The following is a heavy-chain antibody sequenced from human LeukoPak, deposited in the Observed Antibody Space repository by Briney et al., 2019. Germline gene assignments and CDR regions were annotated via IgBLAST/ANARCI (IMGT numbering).Heavy chain of an antibody. CDR1: CGFISSSNW. CDR2: IYHSGST. J-gene: IGHJ4*02. V-gene: IGHV4-4*02. D-gene: IGHD5-18*01. Sequence: ASGTLSLTCAVSCGFISSSNWWSWVRQPPGKGLEWIGEIYHSGSTNYNPSLKSRVTISVDKSNNQFSLRLSSVTAADTAVYYCARVKKDTAMGDYWGQGTLVTVSS. CDR3: ARVKKDTAMGDY.